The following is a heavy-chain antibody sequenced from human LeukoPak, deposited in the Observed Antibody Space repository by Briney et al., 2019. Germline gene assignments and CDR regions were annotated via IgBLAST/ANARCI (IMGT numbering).Heavy chain of an antibody. CDR2: INPNSGGT. D-gene: IGHD6-19*01. CDR3: ARTVAGTDTLGMDV. CDR1: GYTFTGYY. Sequence: ASVKVSCKASGYTFTGYYMHWVRQAPGQGLEWMGWINPNSGGTNYAQKFQGRVTMTRDTSISTAYMELSRLRSDDTAVYYCARTVAGTDTLGMDVWGKGTTVTISS. V-gene: IGHV1-2*02. J-gene: IGHJ6*04.